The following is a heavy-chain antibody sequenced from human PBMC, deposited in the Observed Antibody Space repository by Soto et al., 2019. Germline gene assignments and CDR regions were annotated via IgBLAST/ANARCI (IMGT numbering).Heavy chain of an antibody. V-gene: IGHV1-3*01. CDR1: GYTFTSYA. CDR2: INAGNGNT. J-gene: IGHJ4*02. Sequence: GASVKVSCKASGYTFTSYAMHWVRQAPGQRLEWMGWINAGNGNTKYSQKFQGRVTITRDTSASTAYMELSSLRSEDTAVYYCARVKLLWFGELLRDNYFDYWGQGTLVTVS. D-gene: IGHD3-10*01. CDR3: ARVKLLWFGELLRDNYFDY.